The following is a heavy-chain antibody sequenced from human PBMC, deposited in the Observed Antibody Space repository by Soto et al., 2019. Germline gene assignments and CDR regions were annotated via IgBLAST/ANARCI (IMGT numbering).Heavy chain of an antibody. Sequence: EVQLVESGGGLVQPGGSLRLSCAASGFTFSDHYMDWVRQAPGKGLEWGARSRNRVNSHTTAYAASVKGRFTISRDESKSSLYLQMNSLKIEDTAVYYCTRGLLGGAPSYTFHGMDVWGQGTTVTVSS. CDR1: GFTFSDHY. CDR3: TRGLLGGAPSYTFHGMDV. V-gene: IGHV3-72*01. J-gene: IGHJ6*01. CDR2: SRNRVNSHTT. D-gene: IGHD1-26*01.